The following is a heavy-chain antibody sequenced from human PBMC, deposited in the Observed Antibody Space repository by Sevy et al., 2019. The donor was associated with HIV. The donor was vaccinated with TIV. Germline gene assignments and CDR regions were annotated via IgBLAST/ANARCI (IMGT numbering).Heavy chain of an antibody. D-gene: IGHD3-22*01. Sequence: GPSVKVSCRVSGSTLTQLSMHWVRQTPGKGLEWLGSFDPEDGETIYAQKFQGRVTLTEDTSTDTAYMDLSSLRSGDTAVYYCATTKDYYEGSGDPFDYWSQGTLVTVSS. CDR2: FDPEDGET. CDR3: ATTKDYYEGSGDPFDY. J-gene: IGHJ4*02. V-gene: IGHV1-24*01. CDR1: GSTLTQLS.